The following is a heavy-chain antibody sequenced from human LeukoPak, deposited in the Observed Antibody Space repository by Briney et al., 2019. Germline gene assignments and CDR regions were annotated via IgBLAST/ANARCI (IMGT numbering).Heavy chain of an antibody. D-gene: IGHD2-2*01. Sequence: GGSLRLSCAASGFTFSTYWMHWVRQAPGKGLVWVSRINSDGSSTTYADSVKGRFTISRDNAKNTLFLQMNSLRVEDTAVYYCARGASPDTGWFDPWGQGTLVTVSS. CDR3: ARGASPDTGWFDP. CDR2: INSDGSST. CDR1: GFTFSTYW. V-gene: IGHV3-74*01. J-gene: IGHJ5*02.